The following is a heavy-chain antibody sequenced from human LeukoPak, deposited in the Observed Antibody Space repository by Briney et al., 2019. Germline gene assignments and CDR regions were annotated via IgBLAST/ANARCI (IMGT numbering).Heavy chain of an antibody. J-gene: IGHJ4*01. V-gene: IGHV4-34*01. CDR2: INHSGST. Sequence: PSETLSLTCAVYGGSFSGYYWSWIRQPPGKGLEWIGEINHSGSTNYNPSLKSRVTISVDTSKNQFSLKLSSVTAADTAVYYCARAQDGYNFKYWGQEPWSPSPQ. CDR1: GGSFSGYY. D-gene: IGHD5-24*01. CDR3: ARAQDGYNFKY.